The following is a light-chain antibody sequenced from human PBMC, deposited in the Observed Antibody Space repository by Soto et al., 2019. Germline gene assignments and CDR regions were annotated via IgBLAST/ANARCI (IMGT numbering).Light chain of an antibody. J-gene: IGKJ1*01. CDR3: QKYNSYSRT. Sequence: DIQMTQSPSTLSSSLGDSVVITCRASQTVERWMAWYQQKTGKAPKILISDVSTLERGVPSRFSGSGSATEFNLTISGLQPDDFATYYCQKYNSYSRTFGQGTKVDIK. CDR1: QTVERW. V-gene: IGKV1-5*01. CDR2: DVS.